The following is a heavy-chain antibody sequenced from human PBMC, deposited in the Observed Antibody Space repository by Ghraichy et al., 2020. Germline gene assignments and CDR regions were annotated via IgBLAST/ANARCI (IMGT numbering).Heavy chain of an antibody. D-gene: IGHD3-10*01. CDR2: IKQDGSEK. CDR3: ARDRITMIQGVYYYYYYMDV. Sequence: GALRLSCVASGFTFSSYWMSWVRQAPGKGLEWVANIKQDGSEKYYVDSVKGRFTISRDNAKNSLYLQMNSLRAEDTAVYYCARDRITMIQGVYYYYYYMDVWGKGTTVTVSS. CDR1: GFTFSSYW. J-gene: IGHJ6*03. V-gene: IGHV3-7*03.